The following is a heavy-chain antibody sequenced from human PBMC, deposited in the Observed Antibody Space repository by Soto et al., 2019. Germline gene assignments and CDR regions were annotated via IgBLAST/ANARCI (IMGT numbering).Heavy chain of an antibody. CDR3: ARTEGSGSPDLEY. Sequence: SETLSLTCAVSGASITGDGYTWRWIREHPGKGLEWIGHIYYSVGTYYNLSFETRLSISVDTSKNQFSLKLTSVTAADTAVYYGARTEGSGSPDLEYWAQRTVVTVSS. D-gene: IGHD3-10*01. CDR1: GASITGDGYT. J-gene: IGHJ4*02. CDR2: IYYSVGT. V-gene: IGHV4-31*11.